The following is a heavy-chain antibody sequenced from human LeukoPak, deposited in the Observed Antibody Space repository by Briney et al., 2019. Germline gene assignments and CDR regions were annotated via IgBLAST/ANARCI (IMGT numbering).Heavy chain of an antibody. J-gene: IGHJ4*02. CDR2: TYYRSKWYN. CDR1: GDIVYSNSAA. Sequence: SQTLSLTCAISGDIVYSNSAAWNWIRKSTSRGLEWLGRTYYRSKWYNDYALSVKSRITINPDTSKNQFSLQLNSVTPEDTAVYYCARETTASGSPFDYWGQGTLLTVSS. CDR3: ARETTASGSPFDY. V-gene: IGHV6-1*01. D-gene: IGHD6-19*01.